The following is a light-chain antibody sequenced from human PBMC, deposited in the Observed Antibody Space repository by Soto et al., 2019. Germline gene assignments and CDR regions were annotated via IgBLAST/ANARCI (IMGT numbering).Light chain of an antibody. Sequence: QSVLTQPPSVSAAPGQKVTISCSGSSSNIGNYYLSWYQQLTGTAPKLLIYDNHKRPSGTPDRFSGSKSGTSATLGITGLQTGDEADYYCGTWDSSLSAGVFGGGTKLTVL. J-gene: IGLJ3*02. CDR2: DNH. CDR3: GTWDSSLSAGV. V-gene: IGLV1-51*01. CDR1: SSNIGNYY.